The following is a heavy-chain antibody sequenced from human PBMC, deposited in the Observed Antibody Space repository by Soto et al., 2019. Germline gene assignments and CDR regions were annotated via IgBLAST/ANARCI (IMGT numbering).Heavy chain of an antibody. J-gene: IGHJ6*02. CDR3: ASGPQDTAMARYYYYGMDV. V-gene: IGHV4-34*01. CDR1: GGSFSGYY. D-gene: IGHD5-18*01. CDR2: INHSGST. Sequence: SETLSLTCAVYGGSFSGYYWSWIRQPPGKGLEWIGEINHSGSTNYNPSLKSRVTISVDTSKNQFSLKLSSVTAADTAVYYCASGPQDTAMARYYYYGMDVWGQGTTVTV.